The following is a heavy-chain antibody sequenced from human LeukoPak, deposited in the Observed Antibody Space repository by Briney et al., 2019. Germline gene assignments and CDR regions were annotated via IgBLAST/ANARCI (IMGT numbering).Heavy chain of an antibody. CDR1: GYRFTKSW. CDR3: ARPSYGASDY. Sequence: GESLRISCKGSGYRFTKSWIGWVRQMPGKGLEWLGIIYPDNSRTRYSPSFQGQVTISVDKSITTAYLQWTSLKASDTAMYYCARPSYGASDYWGQGTLVTVSS. D-gene: IGHD4-17*01. J-gene: IGHJ4*02. V-gene: IGHV5-51*01. CDR2: IYPDNSRT.